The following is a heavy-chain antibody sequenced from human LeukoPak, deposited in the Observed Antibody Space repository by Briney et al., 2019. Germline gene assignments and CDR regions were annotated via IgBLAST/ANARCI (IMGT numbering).Heavy chain of an antibody. CDR1: GFTFGTYG. Sequence: GGSLRLSCAASGFTFGTYGMHWVRQAPGKGLEWVAFIRYDGTNKYYADSVKGRFTISRDNSKNTLYLQMNSLRAEDTAVYYCAPRVVVITAPFDYWGQGTLVTVSS. J-gene: IGHJ4*02. V-gene: IGHV3-30*02. CDR2: IRYDGTNK. CDR3: APRVVVITAPFDY. D-gene: IGHD2-21*01.